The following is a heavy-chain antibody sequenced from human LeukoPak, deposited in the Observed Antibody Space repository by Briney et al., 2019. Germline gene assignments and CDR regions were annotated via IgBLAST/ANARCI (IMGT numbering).Heavy chain of an antibody. CDR3: ARRFGDGSFDY. J-gene: IGHJ4*02. V-gene: IGHV4-34*01. CDR2: INHSGST. Sequence: SETLSLTCAVYGGSLSGYYWSWIRQPPGKGLEWIGEINHSGSTNYNPSLKSRVTISVDTSKNQFSLKLSSVTAADTAVYYCARRFGDGSFDYWGQGTLVTVSS. D-gene: IGHD3-16*01. CDR1: GGSLSGYY.